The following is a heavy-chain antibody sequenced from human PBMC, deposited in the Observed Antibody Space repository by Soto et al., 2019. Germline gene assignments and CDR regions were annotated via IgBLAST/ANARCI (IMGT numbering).Heavy chain of an antibody. CDR2: ISYDGSNK. D-gene: IGHD6-6*01. V-gene: IGHV3-30*18. CDR1: GFTFSSYG. J-gene: IGHJ2*01. Sequence: QVQLVESGGGVVQPGRSLRLSCAASGFTFSSYGMHWVRQAPGKGLEWVAVISYDGSNKYYEDSVKGRFTLSRDNSKNTLYRQMNSLRAEDTAVYYCAKSLRGSSSRGGYFDLWGRGTLVTVSS. CDR3: AKSLRGSSSRGGYFDL.